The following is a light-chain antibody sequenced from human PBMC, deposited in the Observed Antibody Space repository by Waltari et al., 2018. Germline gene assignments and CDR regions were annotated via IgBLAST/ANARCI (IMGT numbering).Light chain of an antibody. CDR2: DDT. J-gene: IGLJ2*01. V-gene: IGLV3-10*01. CDR1: GLPKQY. CDR3: YSKDTDGGSQGK. Sequence: YDLTQPPSVSVSPGQTAAITCSGDGLPKQYTFWYQQKSGQAPVLVMYDDTKRPSGGPGSVSGSSAGTVATVTITGAQVDDEADYYCYSKDTDGGSQGKIGGGTKLTVL.